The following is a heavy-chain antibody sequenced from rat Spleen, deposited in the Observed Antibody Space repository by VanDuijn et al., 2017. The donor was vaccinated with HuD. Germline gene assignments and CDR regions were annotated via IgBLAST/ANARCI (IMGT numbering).Heavy chain of an antibody. J-gene: IGHJ2*01. CDR2: ISNAGGST. Sequence: EVQLVESGGGLVQPGRSLKLSCVASGFTFNNFWMTWIRQAPGKGLDWVASISNAGGSTYYPDSVKGRFTISRDIAENTLYLQMDSLRSDDTATYYCASRDYWGQGVMVIVSS. V-gene: IGHV5-31*01. CDR1: GFTFNNFW. CDR3: ASRDY.